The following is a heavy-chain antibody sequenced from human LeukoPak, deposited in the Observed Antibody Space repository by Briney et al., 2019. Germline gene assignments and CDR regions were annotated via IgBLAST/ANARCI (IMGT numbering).Heavy chain of an antibody. J-gene: IGHJ4*02. D-gene: IGHD2-21*01. CDR2: ISSNGGST. Sequence: GGSLRLSCSASGFTFSSYAMHWVRQAPGKGLEYVSAISSNGGSTYYADSVKGRFTISRDNSKNTLYLQMNSLRAEDTAVYFCARDGSRILNPFYYFDYWGQGSLVTVSS. CDR3: ARDGSRILNPFYYFDY. V-gene: IGHV3-64*04. CDR1: GFTFSSYA.